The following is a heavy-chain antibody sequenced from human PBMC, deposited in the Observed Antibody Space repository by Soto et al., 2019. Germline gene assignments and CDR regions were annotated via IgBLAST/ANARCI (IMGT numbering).Heavy chain of an antibody. CDR1: GFTFSSYG. CDR3: AKDFLLWGSFPDPGASDY. J-gene: IGHJ4*02. CDR2: ISYDGSNK. Sequence: QVQLVESGGGVVQPGKSLRLSCAASGFTFSSYGIHWVRQAPGKGLEWVAVISYDGSNKFYADSVKGRFTISRDNSNGTVYLQMDSLRAEDTAVYYCAKDFLLWGSFPDPGASDYWGQGTLVXVSS. V-gene: IGHV3-30*18. D-gene: IGHD3-16*01.